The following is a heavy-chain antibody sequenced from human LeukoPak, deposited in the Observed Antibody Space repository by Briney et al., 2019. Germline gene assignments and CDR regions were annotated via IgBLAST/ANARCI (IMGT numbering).Heavy chain of an antibody. V-gene: IGHV4-34*01. CDR3: ARGNRYFDWSKGWSRSIYFDY. CDR2: INHSGST. CDR1: GGSFSGYY. Sequence: PSETLSLTCAVYGGSFSGYYWSWIRQPPGKGLEWIGEINHSGSTNYNPSLKSRVTISVETSKNQFSLKLRSVPAADTAVYYCARGNRYFDWSKGWSRSIYFDYWGQGTLVTVSS. J-gene: IGHJ4*02. D-gene: IGHD3-9*01.